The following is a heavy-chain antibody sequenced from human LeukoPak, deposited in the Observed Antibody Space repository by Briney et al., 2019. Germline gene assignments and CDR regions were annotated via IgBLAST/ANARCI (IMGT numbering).Heavy chain of an antibody. CDR3: AKQGPARIPIVVVTAMAH. Sequence: GGSLRLSCAASGFTFSSYAMSWVRQAPGKGLEWVSAISGSGGSTYYADSVKSRFTISRDNSKNTLYLQMNSLRAEDTAVYYCAKQGPARIPIVVVTAMAHWGQGTLVTVSS. V-gene: IGHV3-23*01. J-gene: IGHJ4*02. D-gene: IGHD2-21*02. CDR2: ISGSGGST. CDR1: GFTFSSYA.